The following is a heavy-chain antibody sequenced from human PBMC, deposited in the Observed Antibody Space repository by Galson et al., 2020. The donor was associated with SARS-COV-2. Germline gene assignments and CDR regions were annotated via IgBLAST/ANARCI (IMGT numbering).Heavy chain of an antibody. D-gene: IGHD6-19*01. Sequence: SETLSLTCTVSDGSISSGSYHWSWVRQPAGKGLEWIGRIHTSGSTDYNPSLKSRVTISLDMSKNHFSLTLTSVTAADTAVYYCAKGPVAGTGFWGPGTLVTVSS. J-gene: IGHJ4*02. CDR2: IHTSGST. V-gene: IGHV4-61*02. CDR1: DGSISSGSYH. CDR3: AKGPVAGTGF.